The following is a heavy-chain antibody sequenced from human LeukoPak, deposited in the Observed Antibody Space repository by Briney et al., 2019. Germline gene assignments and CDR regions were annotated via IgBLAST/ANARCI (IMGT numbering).Heavy chain of an antibody. CDR2: IYSSGRT. J-gene: IGHJ5*02. Sequence: SETLSLTCTVSGGSISSGTYYWTWIRQPAGKGLEWIGRIYSSGRTNYNPSLKSRVTISVDTSKNQFSLKLSSVTAADTAVYYCAREGLNMVRGIIPKEAWGWFDPWGQGTLVTVSS. D-gene: IGHD3-10*01. CDR1: GGSISSGTYY. V-gene: IGHV4-61*02. CDR3: AREGLNMVRGIIPKEAWGWFDP.